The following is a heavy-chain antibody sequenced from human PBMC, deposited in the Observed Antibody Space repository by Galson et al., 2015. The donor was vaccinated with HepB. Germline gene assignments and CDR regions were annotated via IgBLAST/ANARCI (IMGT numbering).Heavy chain of an antibody. D-gene: IGHD6-13*01. CDR1: GDSVSSNSAA. CDR2: TYYRSKWYN. V-gene: IGHV6-1*01. J-gene: IGHJ6*02. Sequence: CAISGDSVSSNSAAWNWIRQSPSRGLEWLGRTYYRSKWYNDYAVSVKSRITINPDTSKNQFSLQLNSVTPEDTAVYYCARGAAAGLYYYYYGMDVWGQGTTVTVSS. CDR3: ARGAAAGLYYYYYGMDV.